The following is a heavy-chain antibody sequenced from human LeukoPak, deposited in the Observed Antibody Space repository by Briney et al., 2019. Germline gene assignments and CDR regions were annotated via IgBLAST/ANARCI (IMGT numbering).Heavy chain of an antibody. CDR2: ISGSGGST. CDR1: GFTFSSYA. V-gene: IGHV3-23*01. J-gene: IGHJ1*01. CDR3: TKDKGVVVPVAPRSFQH. Sequence: GGSLRLSCAASGFTFSSYAMSWVRQAPGKGLEWVSAISGSGGSTYYADSVKGRFTISRDNSKNTLYLQMNTLRAEDTAIYYCTKDKGVVVPVAPRSFQHWGQGTLVTVSS. D-gene: IGHD2-2*01.